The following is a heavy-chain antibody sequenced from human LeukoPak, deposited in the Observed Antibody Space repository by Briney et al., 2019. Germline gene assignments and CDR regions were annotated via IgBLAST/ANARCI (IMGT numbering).Heavy chain of an antibody. D-gene: IGHD3-10*01. CDR1: GGSFNGYY. CDR3: ARGVPMVRANPRPRDYYYGMDV. J-gene: IGHJ6*04. V-gene: IGHV4-34*01. Sequence: SETLSLTCAVYGGSFNGYYWSWIRQPPGKGLEWIGEINHSGSTNYNPSLKSRVTISVDTSKNQFSLKLSSVTAADTAVYYCARGVPMVRANPRPRDYYYGMDVWGKGTTVTVSS. CDR2: INHSGST.